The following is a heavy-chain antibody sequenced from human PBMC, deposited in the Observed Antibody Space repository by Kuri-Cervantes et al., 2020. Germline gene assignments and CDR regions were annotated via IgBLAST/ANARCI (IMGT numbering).Heavy chain of an antibody. CDR3: ARDRAVYGNWYFDL. D-gene: IGHD2/OR15-2a*01. Sequence: GGSLRLSCAASGFTFSSYGMHWVRQAPGKGLEWVAVIWYDGSNKYYADSVKGRFTISRDNSKNTLYLQMNSLRAEDMAVYYCARDRAVYGNWYFDLWGRGTLVTVSS. V-gene: IGHV3-33*08. CDR1: GFTFSSYG. CDR2: IWYDGSNK. J-gene: IGHJ2*01.